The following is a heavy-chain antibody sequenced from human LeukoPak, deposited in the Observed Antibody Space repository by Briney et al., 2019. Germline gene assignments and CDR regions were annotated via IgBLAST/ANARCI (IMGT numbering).Heavy chain of an antibody. J-gene: IGHJ5*02. V-gene: IGHV4-34*01. CDR2: INHSGST. Sequence: PSETLSLTCAVYGGSFSGYYWSWIRQPPGKGLEWIGEINHSGSTNYNPSLKSRVTISVDTSKNQFSLKLSSVTAADTAVYYCARRDYYASFDPWGQGTLVTVSS. CDR1: GGSFSGYY. D-gene: IGHD3-22*01. CDR3: ARRDYYASFDP.